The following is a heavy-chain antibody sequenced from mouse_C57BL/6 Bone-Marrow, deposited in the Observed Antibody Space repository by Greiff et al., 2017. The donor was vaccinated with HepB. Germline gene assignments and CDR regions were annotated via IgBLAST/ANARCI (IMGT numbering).Heavy chain of an antibody. J-gene: IGHJ1*03. V-gene: IGHV1-50*01. CDR3: ARPLYSRWYVDV. Sequence: VQLQQPGAELVKPGASVKLSCKASGYTFTSYWMQWVKQRPGQGLEWIGEIDPSDSYTNYNQKFKGKATLTVDTSSSTAYMQLSSLTSEDSAVYYCARPLYSRWYVDVWGTGTTVTVSS. D-gene: IGHD1-1*01. CDR1: GYTFTSYW. CDR2: IDPSDSYT.